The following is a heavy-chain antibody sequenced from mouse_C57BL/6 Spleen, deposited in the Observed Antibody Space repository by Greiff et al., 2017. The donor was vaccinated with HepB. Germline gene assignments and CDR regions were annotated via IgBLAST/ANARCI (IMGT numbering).Heavy chain of an antibody. CDR1: GYSITSGYY. Sequence: DVQLQESGPGLVKPSQSLSLTCSVTGYSITSGYYWNWIRQFPGNKLEWMGYISYDGSNNYNPSLKNRISITRDTSKNQFFLKLNSGTTEDTATYYCARDRGYGSPMDYWGQGTSVTVSS. CDR2: ISYDGSN. D-gene: IGHD1-1*01. CDR3: ARDRGYGSPMDY. J-gene: IGHJ4*01. V-gene: IGHV3-6*01.